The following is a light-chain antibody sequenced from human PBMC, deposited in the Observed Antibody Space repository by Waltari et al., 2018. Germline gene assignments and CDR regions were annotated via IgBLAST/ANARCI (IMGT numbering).Light chain of an antibody. CDR3: QQLHSSPLT. CDR2: AAS. Sequence: DIQLTQSPSFLSASVRDRVTITCRASQVINNYLAWYQQKPRKAPKLLIYAASTLQTGVPSRFSGSGSGTEFTLTISSLQPGDFATYYCQQLHSSPLTFGGGTKVEIK. J-gene: IGKJ4*01. CDR1: QVINNY. V-gene: IGKV1-9*01.